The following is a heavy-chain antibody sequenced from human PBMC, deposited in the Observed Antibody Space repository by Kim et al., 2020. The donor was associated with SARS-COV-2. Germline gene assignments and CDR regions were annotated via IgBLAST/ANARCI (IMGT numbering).Heavy chain of an antibody. J-gene: IGHJ4*02. CDR3: AKSVGGAAAFDY. V-gene: IGHV3-23*01. D-gene: IGHD6-13*01. Sequence: YYADSVQGRFTISRDHSKSTLFLEMNSRRAEDTAVYYCAKSVGGAAAFDYWGQGTQVTVSS.